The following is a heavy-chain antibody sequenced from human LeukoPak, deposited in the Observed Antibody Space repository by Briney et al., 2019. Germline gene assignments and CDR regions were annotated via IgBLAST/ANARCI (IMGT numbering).Heavy chain of an antibody. Sequence: GGSLRLSCAASGFTFDDYAMRWVRQAPGKGLEWVSGISWNSGSIGYADSVKGRFTISRDNAKNSLYLQMNSLRAEDTALYYCAKDSRSSDYYYYMDVWGKGTTVTVSS. CDR1: GFTFDDYA. CDR3: AKDSRSSDYYYYMDV. J-gene: IGHJ6*03. D-gene: IGHD6-6*01. CDR2: ISWNSGSI. V-gene: IGHV3-9*01.